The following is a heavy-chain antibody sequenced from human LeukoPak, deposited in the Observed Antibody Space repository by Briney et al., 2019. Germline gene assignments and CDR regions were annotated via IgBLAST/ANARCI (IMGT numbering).Heavy chain of an antibody. J-gene: IGHJ4*02. D-gene: IGHD6-13*01. CDR2: IWYDGSNK. CDR1: GFTFSDYG. V-gene: IGHV3-33*01. CDR3: VRDMYTRSGDDF. Sequence: GGSLRLSCAASGFTFSDYGMHWVRQAPGRGLEWVAVIWYDGSNKYYADSVKGRFTIARDNSKNTLYLEMNTLRAEDTAVYYCVRDMYTRSGDDFWGPGSLVTVSS.